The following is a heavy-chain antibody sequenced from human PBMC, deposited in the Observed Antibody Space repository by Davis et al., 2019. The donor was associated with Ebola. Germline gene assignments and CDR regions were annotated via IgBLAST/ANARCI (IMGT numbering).Heavy chain of an antibody. J-gene: IGHJ4*02. CDR1: GYALTTYT. D-gene: IGHD3-10*01. V-gene: IGHV1-18*04. Sequence: ASVTVSCMASGYALTTYTFTWVRQAPGPGLEWQGRISAYNGKTTYAQNFQDRVTMTTDKSTTTAYMELRSRTSDDTAVYYCARVSSWVGGGDTSVHWGQGTLVTVSS. CDR2: ISAYNGKT. CDR3: ARVSSWVGGGDTSVH.